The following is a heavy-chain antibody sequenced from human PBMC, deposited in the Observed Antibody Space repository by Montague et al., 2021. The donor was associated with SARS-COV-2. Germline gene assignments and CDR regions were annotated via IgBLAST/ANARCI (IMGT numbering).Heavy chain of an antibody. J-gene: IGHJ6*03. Sequence: SETLSLTCTVSGGSVSSSPYYWGWIRQPPGRGLEWVGCISYSGRTXFSPSLKSRLTISVDSSENQFSLRLSSVTAADTAVYYCASSYYYGSGTYVYNYYRDVWGKGTTVTVSS. D-gene: IGHD3-10*01. CDR1: GGSVSSSPYY. CDR2: ISYSGRT. V-gene: IGHV4-39*01. CDR3: ASSYYYGSGTYVYNYYRDV.